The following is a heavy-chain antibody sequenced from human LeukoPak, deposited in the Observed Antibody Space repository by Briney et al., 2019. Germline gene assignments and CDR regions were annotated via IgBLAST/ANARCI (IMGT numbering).Heavy chain of an antibody. CDR1: GGSISIGSYY. D-gene: IGHD3-3*01. CDR3: ARDSTICGVVYGFDY. V-gene: IGHV4-61*02. Sequence: PSETLSLTCSVSGGSISIGSYYWRWIRQPAGKGLEWIARIYTSGSTSYNPSLKSRVTISVDTSKNLFSLKLSSVTAADTAVYYCARDSTICGVVYGFDYWGQGTLVTVSS. CDR2: IYTSGST. J-gene: IGHJ4*02.